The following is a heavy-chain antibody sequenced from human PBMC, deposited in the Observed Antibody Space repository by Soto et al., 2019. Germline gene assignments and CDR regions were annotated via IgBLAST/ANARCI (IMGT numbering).Heavy chain of an antibody. CDR1: GGSFSGYY. CDR2: INHSGST. CDR3: ARDDSSSWYMD. D-gene: IGHD6-13*01. J-gene: IGHJ4*02. Sequence: SETLSLTCAVYGGSFSGYYWSWIRQPPGKGLEWIGEINHSGSTNYNPSLKSRVTISVDTSKNQFSLKLSSVTAADTAVYYCARDDSSSWYMDWGQGTLVTVSS. V-gene: IGHV4-34*01.